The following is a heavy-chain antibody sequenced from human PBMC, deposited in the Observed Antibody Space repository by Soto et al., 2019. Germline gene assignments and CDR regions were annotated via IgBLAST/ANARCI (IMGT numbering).Heavy chain of an antibody. CDR2: INAGNGNT. CDR1: GYTFTSYA. CDR3: ARDFVWGSYRYTVNWFDP. J-gene: IGHJ5*02. V-gene: IGHV1-3*01. D-gene: IGHD3-16*02. Sequence: ASVKVSCKASGYTFTSYAMHWVRRAPGQRLEWMGWINAGNGNTKYSQKFQGRVTITRDTSASTAYMELSSLRSEDTAVYYCARDFVWGSYRYTVNWFDPWGQGTLVTVS.